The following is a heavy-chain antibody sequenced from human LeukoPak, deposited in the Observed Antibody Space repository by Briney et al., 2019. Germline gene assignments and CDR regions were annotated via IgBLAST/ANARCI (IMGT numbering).Heavy chain of an antibody. CDR1: GFTSSSYS. V-gene: IGHV3-7*01. CDR2: IKQDGSEK. D-gene: IGHD3-9*01. J-gene: IGHJ5*02. Sequence: GGSLRLSCAASGFTSSSYSMNWVRQAPGKGLEWVANIKQDGSEKYYVDSVKGRFTISRDNAKNSLYLQMNSLRAEDTAVYYCARDRLVRGVFDPWGQGTLVTVSS. CDR3: ARDRLVRGVFDP.